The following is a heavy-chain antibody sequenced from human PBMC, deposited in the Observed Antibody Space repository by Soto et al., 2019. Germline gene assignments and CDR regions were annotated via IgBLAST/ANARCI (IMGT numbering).Heavy chain of an antibody. D-gene: IGHD3-3*01. CDR2: IYYSGST. CDR3: ARGITIFGVVNYFDY. J-gene: IGHJ4*02. Sequence: SSETLSLTCTVSGGSISSYYWSWIRQPPGKGLEWIGYIYYSGSTNYNPSLKSRVTISVDTSKNQFSLKLSSVTAADTAVYYCARGITIFGVVNYFDYWGQGTLVTVSS. CDR1: GGSISSYY. V-gene: IGHV4-59*01.